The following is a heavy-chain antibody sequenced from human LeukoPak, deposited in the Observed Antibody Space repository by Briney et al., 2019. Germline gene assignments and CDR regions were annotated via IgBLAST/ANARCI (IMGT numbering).Heavy chain of an antibody. J-gene: IGHJ4*02. V-gene: IGHV4-39*01. CDR3: TRHHDYGDKIDY. D-gene: IGHD4-23*01. Sequence: PSETLSLTCTVSGGSVTSASHYWAWIRQPPGKGLEWIRSIHYSGSTYYSPSLKSRLTISGDTSKSQFSLKLTFVTAADTAVYYCTRHHDYGDKIDYWGQGTLVTVSS. CDR1: GGSVTSASHY. CDR2: IHYSGST.